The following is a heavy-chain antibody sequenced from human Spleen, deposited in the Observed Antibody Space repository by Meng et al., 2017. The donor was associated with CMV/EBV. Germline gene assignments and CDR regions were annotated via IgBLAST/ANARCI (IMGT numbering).Heavy chain of an antibody. Sequence: GQEVEAGGGSCRARGSLRRSCAASGYRFSSYALSWVRQAPGKGLEWVSAISGSGGSTYYADSVKGRFTIARDNSKNTLYLQMNSLRAEDTAVYYCAKGSSSSPTMFDYWGRGTLVTVSS. J-gene: IGHJ4*02. CDR1: GYRFSSYA. D-gene: IGHD6-13*01. CDR3: AKGSSSSPTMFDY. V-gene: IGHV3-23*04. CDR2: ISGSGGST.